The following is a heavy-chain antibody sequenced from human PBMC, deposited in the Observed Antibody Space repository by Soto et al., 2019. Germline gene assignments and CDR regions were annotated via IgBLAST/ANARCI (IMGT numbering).Heavy chain of an antibody. V-gene: IGHV3-15*01. CDR1: GFTFSIYG. D-gene: IGHD3-3*01. Sequence: GGSLRLSCAASGFTFSIYGMHWVRQAPGKGLEWVGRIKSKTDGGTADYAAPVKGRFTISRDDSKNTLYMQMNSLKTEDTAVYYCTTERRVNPDYWGLGTLVTVSS. CDR2: IKSKTDGGTA. J-gene: IGHJ4*02. CDR3: TTERRVNPDY.